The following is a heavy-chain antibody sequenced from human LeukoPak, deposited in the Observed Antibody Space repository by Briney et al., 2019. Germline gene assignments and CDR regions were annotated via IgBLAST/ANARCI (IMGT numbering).Heavy chain of an antibody. CDR2: ISGSGGST. CDR1: GFTFSSYG. Sequence: GRSLRLSCAASGFTFSSYGMHWVRQAPGKGLEWVSAISGSGGSTYCADSVKGRFTISRDNSKNTLYLQMNSLRAEDTAVYYCAKHSSGRPPYEVAEYFQHWGQGTLVTVSS. J-gene: IGHJ1*01. CDR3: AKHSSGRPPYEVAEYFQH. D-gene: IGHD6-19*01. V-gene: IGHV3-23*01.